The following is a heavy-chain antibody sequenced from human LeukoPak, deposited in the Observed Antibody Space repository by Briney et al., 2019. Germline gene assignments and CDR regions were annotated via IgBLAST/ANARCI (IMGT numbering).Heavy chain of an antibody. J-gene: IGHJ4*02. Sequence: PGGSLRLSCAASGFIFSDFWMTWVRQAPGKGLVWVSIIKSDGSTIYADSVKGRFTISRDNAKSTVYLQMDSLRAEDTAVYYCARDYYYSVDYWGQGTLVTVSS. CDR2: IKSDGST. CDR3: ARDYYYSVDY. D-gene: IGHD3-22*01. CDR1: GFIFSDFW. V-gene: IGHV3-74*01.